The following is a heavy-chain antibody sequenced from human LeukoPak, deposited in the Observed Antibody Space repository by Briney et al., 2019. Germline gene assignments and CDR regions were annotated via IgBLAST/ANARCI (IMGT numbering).Heavy chain of an antibody. J-gene: IGHJ5*02. V-gene: IGHV4-59*01. CDR3: ARERRITMVRGVTGSSFDP. CDR2: IYYSGST. D-gene: IGHD3-10*01. Sequence: SETLSLTCTVSGGSISSYYWSWIRQPPGKGLEWIGYIYYSGSTNYNPSLKSRVTISVKASKNQFSLKLRSVTAADTAVYYCARERRITMVRGVTGSSFDPWGQGTLVTVSS. CDR1: GGSISSYY.